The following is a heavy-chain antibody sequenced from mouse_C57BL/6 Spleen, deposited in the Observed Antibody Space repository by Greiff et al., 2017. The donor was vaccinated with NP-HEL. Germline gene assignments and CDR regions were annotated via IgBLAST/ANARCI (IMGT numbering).Heavy chain of an antibody. CDR3: ARSGDDAMDY. V-gene: IGHV1-54*01. D-gene: IGHD3-1*01. J-gene: IGHJ4*01. CDR2: INPGSGGT. CDR1: GYAFTNYL. Sequence: QVQLQQSGAELVRPGTSVKVSCKASGYAFTNYLIEWVKQRPGHGLEWIGVINPGSGGTNYNEKFKGKATLTADKSSSTAYMQLSSLTSEDSAVYFCARSGDDAMDYWGQGTSVTVSS.